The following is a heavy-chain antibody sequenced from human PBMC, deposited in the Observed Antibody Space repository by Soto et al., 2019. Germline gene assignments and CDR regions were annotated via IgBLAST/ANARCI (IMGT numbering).Heavy chain of an antibody. J-gene: IGHJ6*03. Sequence: ASVKVSCKASGYTFTSYAMHWVHQAPGQRLEWMGWINAGNGNTKYSQKFQGRVTITRDTSTSTAYMELRGLRSDDTAVYYCARVRQLVGYFYYYMDVWGKRTTVTVSS. CDR2: INAGNGNT. D-gene: IGHD6-6*01. CDR3: ARVRQLVGYFYYYMDV. V-gene: IGHV1-3*01. CDR1: GYTFTSYA.